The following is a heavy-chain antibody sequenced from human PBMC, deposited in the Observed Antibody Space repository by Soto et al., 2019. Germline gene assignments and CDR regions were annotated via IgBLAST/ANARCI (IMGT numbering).Heavy chain of an antibody. CDR2: ISPYNGKT. Sequence: ASVKVSCKASGHTFSTYDINWVRQAPGQGLEWMGWISPYNGKTNYAQNLQGRVSMTTDTSTTTAYMELRSLRSDDTAVYYCARPYDSSQSPRFDYWGQGTLVTVSS. J-gene: IGHJ4*02. D-gene: IGHD3-22*01. CDR1: GHTFSTYD. CDR3: ARPYDSSQSPRFDY. V-gene: IGHV1-18*01.